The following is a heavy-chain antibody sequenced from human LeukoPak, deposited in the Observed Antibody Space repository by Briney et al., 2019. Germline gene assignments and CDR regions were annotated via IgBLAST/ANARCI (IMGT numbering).Heavy chain of an antibody. J-gene: IGHJ3*02. CDR1: GYTFTGYY. V-gene: IGHV1-2*02. CDR2: INPNSGGT. CDR3: ARDLPFYDYVWGSYRCDAFDI. D-gene: IGHD3-16*02. Sequence: GASVKVSCKASGYTFTGYYMHWVRQAPGQGLEWMGWINPNSGGTNYAQKFQGRVTMTRDTSISTAYMELSRLRSDDTAVYYCARDLPFYDYVWGSYRCDAFDIWGQGTMVTVSS.